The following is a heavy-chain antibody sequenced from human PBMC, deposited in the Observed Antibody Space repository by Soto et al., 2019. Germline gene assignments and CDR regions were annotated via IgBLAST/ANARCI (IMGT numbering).Heavy chain of an antibody. CDR3: ASLGYSSAGRGYSYGMDV. Sequence: QVQLVQSGAEVKKPGASVKVSCKASGYTFTSYGISWVRQAPGQGLEWMGWISAYNGNTNYAQKLQGRVTMTTDTSTSTAYRELRSLRSDDTAVYYCASLGYSSAGRGYSYGMDVWGQGTTVTVSS. J-gene: IGHJ6*02. CDR1: GYTFTSYG. V-gene: IGHV1-18*01. D-gene: IGHD6-19*01. CDR2: ISAYNGNT.